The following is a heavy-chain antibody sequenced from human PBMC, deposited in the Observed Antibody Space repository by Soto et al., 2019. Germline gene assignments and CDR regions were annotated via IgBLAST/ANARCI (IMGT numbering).Heavy chain of an antibody. CDR2: IRSKGYGGAT. V-gene: IGHV3-49*04. CDR1: GFTFGDYA. D-gene: IGHD3-22*01. Sequence: GSSLRLSCTVSGFTFGDYALSWVLQAPGKGLEWVGLIRSKGYGGATDYAASVKGRFTISRDDSKSIANLQMNSLKTEDTAVYYCTRDTSGYLSGDFDLWGRGTLVTVSS. CDR3: TRDTSGYLSGDFDL. J-gene: IGHJ2*01.